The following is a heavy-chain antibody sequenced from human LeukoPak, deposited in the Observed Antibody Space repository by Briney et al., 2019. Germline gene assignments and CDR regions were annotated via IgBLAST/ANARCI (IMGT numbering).Heavy chain of an antibody. D-gene: IGHD3-10*01. CDR2: INSDGSST. J-gene: IGHJ4*02. V-gene: IGHV3-74*01. Sequence: PGGSPRLSCAASGFNFSSYWMHWVRQAPGKGRVGVSRINSDGSSTSYADSVKGRFTISRDNAKNTLYLQMNSLRAEDTAVYYCARPLWFGELCPDYWGQGTLVTVSS. CDR3: ARPLWFGELCPDY. CDR1: GFNFSSYW.